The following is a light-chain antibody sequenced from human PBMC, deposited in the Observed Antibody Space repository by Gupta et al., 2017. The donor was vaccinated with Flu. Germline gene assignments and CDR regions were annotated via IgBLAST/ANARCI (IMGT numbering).Light chain of an antibody. CDR1: ESVSTY. V-gene: IGKV3-11*01. Sequence: EIVLTQSPDTLSLSPGERAALSCRASESVSTYLAWYQHKPGQAPRLLIYDASNRAAGVPARFSGSGSGTDFTLTISSLGPEDFAVYYCQQRSNWFTFGGGTKVEI. CDR3: QQRSNWFT. CDR2: DAS. J-gene: IGKJ4*01.